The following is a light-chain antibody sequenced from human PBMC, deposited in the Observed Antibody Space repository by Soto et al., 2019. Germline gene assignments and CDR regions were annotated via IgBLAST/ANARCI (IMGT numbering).Light chain of an antibody. J-gene: IGLJ1*01. CDR3: SSYSSSTVRYV. V-gene: IGLV2-14*01. CDR2: EVS. Sequence: QAVVTQPVSVSGSPGQPITMSCTGTSSDVGSYDFVSWYQQHPGKAPKLLIYEVSNRPSGVSARFSGSKSDNTASLTISGLQAADEADYFCSSYSSSTVRYVFGSGTKLTVL. CDR1: SSDVGSYDF.